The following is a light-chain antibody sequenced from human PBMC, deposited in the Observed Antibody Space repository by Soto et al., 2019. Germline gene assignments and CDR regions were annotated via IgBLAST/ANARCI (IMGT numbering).Light chain of an antibody. CDR1: QNINNG. CDR2: GAS. CDR3: QQYHDWPLT. J-gene: IGKJ4*01. V-gene: IGKV3-15*01. Sequence: EIVMTQSPATLSVSPGERATVSCRASQNINNGLSWYQQKPGQAPRLLIYGASTRATGIPATVSGSGSATEFILTISSLRSEDYAVYYCQQYHDWPLTFGGGTKVEI.